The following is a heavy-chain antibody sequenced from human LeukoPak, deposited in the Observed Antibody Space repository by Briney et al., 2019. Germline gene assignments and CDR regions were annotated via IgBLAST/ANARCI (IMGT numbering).Heavy chain of an antibody. CDR1: GGTFSSYA. Sequence: GASVKVSCKASGGTFSSYAISWVRQAPGQGLEWMGGIIPIFGTANYAQKFQGRVTITADKSTSTAYMELSSLRSEDTAVYYCARVGGGPLEWLGESEHFDYWGQGTLVTVSS. CDR3: ARVGGGPLEWLGESEHFDY. J-gene: IGHJ4*02. D-gene: IGHD3-10*01. CDR2: IIPIFGTA. V-gene: IGHV1-69*06.